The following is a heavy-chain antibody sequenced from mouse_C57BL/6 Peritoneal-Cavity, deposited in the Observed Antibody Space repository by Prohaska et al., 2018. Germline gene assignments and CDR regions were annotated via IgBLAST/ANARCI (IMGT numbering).Heavy chain of an antibody. CDR2: IRSGISTI. CDR3: ARKRMVTTWFAY. V-gene: IGHV5-17*01. CDR1: GFTFIDYE. D-gene: IGHD2-2*01. J-gene: IGHJ3*01. Sequence: EVQLVESVGGLVKPGGSLKLSCAASGFTFIDYEMHWVRQGAGRGLEWVALIRSGISTIYYADTVKGRLTSSRDNAKNKRFLQMTSLRSEDTAMYYCARKRMVTTWFAYWGQGTLVTVSA.